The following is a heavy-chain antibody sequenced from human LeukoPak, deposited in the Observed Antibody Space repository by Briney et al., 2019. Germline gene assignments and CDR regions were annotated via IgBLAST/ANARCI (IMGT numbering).Heavy chain of an antibody. Sequence: KPGGSLRLSCAASGFTFNDYYMSWIRQAPGKGLEWVSYITGSGTIINYADSVKGRFTISRDSAKNSLYLQMNSLRVEDTAVYYCAGSKSSSARFQLWGQGTLVTV. CDR1: GFTFNDYY. V-gene: IGHV3-11*04. CDR2: ITGSGTII. CDR3: AGSKSSSARFQL. J-gene: IGHJ1*01. D-gene: IGHD2-15*01.